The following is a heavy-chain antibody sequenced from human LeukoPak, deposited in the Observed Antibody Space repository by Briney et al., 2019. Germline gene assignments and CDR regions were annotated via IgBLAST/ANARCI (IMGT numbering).Heavy chain of an antibody. Sequence: ASVKVSCKVSGYTLTELSMHWVQQAPGKGLEWMGGFDPEDGETIYAQKFQGRVTMTEDTSTDTAYMELSSLRSEDTAVYYCAGSPSGEGNYYYYGMDVWGQGTTVTVSS. CDR3: AGSPSGEGNYYYYGMDV. J-gene: IGHJ6*02. CDR2: FDPEDGET. CDR1: GYTLTELS. V-gene: IGHV1-24*01. D-gene: IGHD2-2*01.